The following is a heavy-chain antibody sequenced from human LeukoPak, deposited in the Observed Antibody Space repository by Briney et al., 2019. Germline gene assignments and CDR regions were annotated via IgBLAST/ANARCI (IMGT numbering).Heavy chain of an antibody. Sequence: GGSLRLSCAASGVPCSNFAMSWVRQAPGKGLEWVSLVGSSGGNTYYADSVKGRFTISRDNSKDTLYLQMNSLRADDTAVYYCAKDSSTVATPFDYWGQGALVTVSS. CDR2: VGSSGGNT. V-gene: IGHV3-23*01. J-gene: IGHJ4*02. CDR3: AKDSSTVATPFDY. CDR1: GVPCSNFA. D-gene: IGHD4-23*01.